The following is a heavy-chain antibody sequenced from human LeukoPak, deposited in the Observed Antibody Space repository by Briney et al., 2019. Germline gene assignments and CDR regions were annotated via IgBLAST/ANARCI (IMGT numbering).Heavy chain of an antibody. CDR1: GGSISSYY. Sequence: SETLSLTCTVSGGSISSYYWSWIRQPPGKGLEWIGYIYYSGSTNYNPSLKSRVTISVDTSKNQFSLKLSSVTAADTAVYYCARLVRGDAFDIWGQGTMVTVSS. J-gene: IGHJ3*02. CDR2: IYYSGST. CDR3: ARLVRGDAFDI. V-gene: IGHV4-59*08.